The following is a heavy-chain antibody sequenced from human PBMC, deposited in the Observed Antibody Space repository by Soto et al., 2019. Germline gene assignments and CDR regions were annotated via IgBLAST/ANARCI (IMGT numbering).Heavy chain of an antibody. CDR2: IYKSATT. CDR3: ARGRYCLTGRCFPNWFDS. D-gene: IGHD7-27*01. CDR1: GDSISNLDYF. Sequence: SETLSLTCSASGDSISNLDYFWAWIRQPPGQALEYIGYIYKSATTYYNPSFESRVAISVDTSKSQFSLNVTSVTAADTAVYFCARGRYCLTGRCFPNWFDSWGQEALVTVSS. V-gene: IGHV4-30-4*01. J-gene: IGHJ5*01.